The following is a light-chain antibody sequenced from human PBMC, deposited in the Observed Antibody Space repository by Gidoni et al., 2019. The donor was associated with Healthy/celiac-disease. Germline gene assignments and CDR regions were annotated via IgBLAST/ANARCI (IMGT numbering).Light chain of an antibody. V-gene: IGKV3-11*01. J-gene: IGKJ4*01. CDR3: QQRSNWR. CDR1: QSVSSH. Sequence: ELVLPPSPATLSLSPGERARLSCRASQSVSSHLACYQQQTGQAPRLLIYDASNMGTGIPARVSGSGSGTDFTLAISSLEPEDFAVYYCQQRSNWRFGGGTKVEIK. CDR2: DAS.